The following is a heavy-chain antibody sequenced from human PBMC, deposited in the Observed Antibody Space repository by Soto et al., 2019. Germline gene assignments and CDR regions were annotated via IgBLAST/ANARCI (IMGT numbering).Heavy chain of an antibody. CDR1: GYSFTSYW. J-gene: IGHJ6*02. CDR3: ARHREVVGAAGPYYYGMDV. V-gene: IGHV5-10-1*01. Sequence: PGESLKMSCKGSGYSFTSYWISWVRQMPGKGLEWMGRIDPSDSYTNYSPSFQGHVTISADKSISTAYLQWSSLKASDTAMYYCARHREVVGAAGPYYYGMDVWGQGTTVTVSS. D-gene: IGHD1-26*01. CDR2: IDPSDSYT.